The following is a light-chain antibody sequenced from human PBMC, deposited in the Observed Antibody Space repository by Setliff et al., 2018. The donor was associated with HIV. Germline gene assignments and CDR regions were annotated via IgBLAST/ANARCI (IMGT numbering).Light chain of an antibody. V-gene: IGLV2-8*01. CDR2: EVN. Sequence: QSVLTQPPSASGSPGQSVTISCTGTSSDIGRYNYISWYQQHPGKAPKLMIYEVNKRPSGVPDRFSGSKSGNMASLTVSGLQAEDEADYYCCSYAGSYVFGTGTKGTVL. J-gene: IGLJ1*01. CDR1: SSDIGRYNY. CDR3: CSYAGSYV.